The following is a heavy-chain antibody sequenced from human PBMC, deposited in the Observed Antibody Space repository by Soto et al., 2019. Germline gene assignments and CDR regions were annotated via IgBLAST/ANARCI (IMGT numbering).Heavy chain of an antibody. D-gene: IGHD3-3*01. CDR1: GFRFSSYS. J-gene: IGHJ4*02. CDR3: ARDLDFSFDY. Sequence: GGSLRLSCATSGFRFSSYSMNWVRQAPGKGLEWVSYIDNRGTTISYADSVKGRFTISGDTAKDSVYLQMNSLRAEDTAVYFCARDLDFSFDYWSQGTLVTVSS. CDR2: IDNRGTTI. V-gene: IGHV3-48*01.